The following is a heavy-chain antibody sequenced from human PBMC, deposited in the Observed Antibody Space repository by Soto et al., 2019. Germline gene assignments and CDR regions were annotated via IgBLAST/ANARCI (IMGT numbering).Heavy chain of an antibody. CDR3: AREAGYSSSSDHFPYYYYYGMDV. V-gene: IGHV4-34*01. CDR1: GGSFSAYY. J-gene: IGHJ6*02. CDR2: INHSGGT. Sequence: PSETLSLTCAVYGGSFSAYYWSWIRQPPGKGLEWIGEINHSGGTSYNPSLKSRVTISVDTSKSQFSLKLTSVTAADRAVYYCAREAGYSSSSDHFPYYYYYGMDVWGQGTTVTVAS. D-gene: IGHD6-6*01.